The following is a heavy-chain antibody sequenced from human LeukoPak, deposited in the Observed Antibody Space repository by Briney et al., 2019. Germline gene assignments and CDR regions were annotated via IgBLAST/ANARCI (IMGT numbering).Heavy chain of an antibody. Sequence: PSETPSLTCTVSGGSISSSSYYWGWIRQPPGKGLEWIGSIYYGGSTYYNPSLTSRVTISVDTSKNQFSLKLSSVTAADTAVYYCASLGLYCSSTSCYHWGQGTLVTVSS. CDR2: IYYGGST. V-gene: IGHV4-39*01. CDR3: ASLGLYCSSTSCYH. D-gene: IGHD2-2*01. CDR1: GGSISSSSYY. J-gene: IGHJ4*02.